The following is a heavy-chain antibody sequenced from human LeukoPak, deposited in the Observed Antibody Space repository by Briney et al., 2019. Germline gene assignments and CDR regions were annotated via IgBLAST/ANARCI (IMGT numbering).Heavy chain of an antibody. Sequence: GGSLRLSCAASGFSFSSYAVSWVRQAPGKGLEWVSGISDGGSRTYYADSVKGRFTISGDDSKNTLYLQMNSLRAEDTAVYYCAKVQLGIGVDYWGQGTLVTVSS. CDR2: ISDGGSRT. D-gene: IGHD7-27*01. V-gene: IGHV3-23*01. CDR1: GFSFSSYA. J-gene: IGHJ4*02. CDR3: AKVQLGIGVDY.